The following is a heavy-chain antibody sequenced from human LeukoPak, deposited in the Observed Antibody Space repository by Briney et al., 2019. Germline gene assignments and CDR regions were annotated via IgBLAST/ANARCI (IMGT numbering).Heavy chain of an antibody. CDR2: IYTSGST. J-gene: IGHJ4*02. Sequence: SETLSLTCTVSGGSISSYYWSWIRQPAGKGLEWIGRIYTSGSTNYNPSLKSRVTMSVDTSKNQFSLKLSSVTAADTAVYYCARGYDFWSGYLIDYWGQGTLVTVSS. D-gene: IGHD3-3*01. CDR1: GGSISSYY. V-gene: IGHV4-4*07. CDR3: ARGYDFWSGYLIDY.